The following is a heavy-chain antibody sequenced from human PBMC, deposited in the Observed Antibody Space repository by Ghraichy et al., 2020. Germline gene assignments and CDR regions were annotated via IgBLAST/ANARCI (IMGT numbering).Heavy chain of an antibody. CDR1: GFTFSSYA. J-gene: IGHJ5*02. CDR3: AKGPGNYVGWFDP. Sequence: GSLRLSCAASGFTFSSYAMSWVRQAPGKGLEWVSGIGGSGTSTYYTDSVKGRFTISRDNSKNTLYLQMNSLRTEDTAVYYCAKGPGNYVGWFDPWGQGTLVTVSS. V-gene: IGHV3-23*01. D-gene: IGHD1-7*01. CDR2: IGGSGTST.